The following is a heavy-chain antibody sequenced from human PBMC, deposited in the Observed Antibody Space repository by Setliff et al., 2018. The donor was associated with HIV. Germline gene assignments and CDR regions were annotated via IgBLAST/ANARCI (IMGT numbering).Heavy chain of an antibody. V-gene: IGHV3-11*04. CDR2: ISTTDKI. CDR3: GKDRTDVAATIANY. Sequence: LRLSCAASGFSFSDYYMSWIRQSPGKGLEWISHISTTDKIYYAESVKGRFTISRDNARNSGFLQMNSLRAEDTAVYYCGKDRTDVAATIANYWGQGTLVTVSS. CDR1: GFSFSDYY. J-gene: IGHJ4*02. D-gene: IGHD5-12*01.